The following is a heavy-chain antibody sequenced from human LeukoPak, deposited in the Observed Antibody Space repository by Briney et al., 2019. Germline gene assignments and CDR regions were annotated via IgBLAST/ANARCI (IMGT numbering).Heavy chain of an antibody. J-gene: IGHJ4*02. CDR2: INHSGST. CDR1: GGSFSGYY. Sequence: SETLSLTCAVYGGSFSGYYWRWIRQPPGKGLEWIGEINHSGSTNYNPSLKSRVTISVDTSKNQFSLKLSSVTAADTAVYYCARVFGWGATFDYWGQGTLVTVSS. V-gene: IGHV4-34*01. CDR3: ARVFGWGATFDY. D-gene: IGHD1-26*01.